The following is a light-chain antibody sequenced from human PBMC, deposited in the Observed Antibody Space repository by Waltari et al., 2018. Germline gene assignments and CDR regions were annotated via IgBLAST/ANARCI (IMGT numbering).Light chain of an antibody. V-gene: IGKV3-20*01. CDR3: QHYVRLPAT. Sequence: EVVLTQSPGTLSLSPGERATPSCRASQSVSRALAWYHQKPGQAPRLLIYGASIRATGIPDRFSGSGSGTDFSLTISRLEPADSAMYYCQHYVRLPATFGQGTKVEIK. J-gene: IGKJ1*01. CDR1: QSVSRA. CDR2: GAS.